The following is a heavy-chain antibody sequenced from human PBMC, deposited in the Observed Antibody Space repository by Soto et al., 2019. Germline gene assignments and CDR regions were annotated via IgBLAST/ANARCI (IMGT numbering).Heavy chain of an antibody. CDR2: VYHSGST. CDR1: GGSISSSNW. Sequence: SETLSLTCAVSGGSISSSNWWSWVRQPPGKGLEWIGEVYHSGSTNYNPSLKSRVTISVDKSKNQFSLKLSSVTAADTAVYYCARDRPVSYYYDSSGYYHDAFEIWGQATMVTV. V-gene: IGHV4-4*02. J-gene: IGHJ3*02. D-gene: IGHD3-22*01. CDR3: ARDRPVSYYYDSSGYYHDAFEI.